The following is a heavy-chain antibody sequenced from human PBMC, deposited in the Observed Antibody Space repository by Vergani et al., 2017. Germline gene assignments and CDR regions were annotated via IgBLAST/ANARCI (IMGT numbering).Heavy chain of an antibody. CDR2: FHHTGMT. D-gene: IGHD3-10*01. CDR1: NYSISRGYF. Sequence: QVQLQESGPGLVKPSETLSLTCTVSNYSISRGYFWGWIRRPPGKGLEWIASFHHTGMTYNNPSLKSRVTISVDTSKNLISLKLNSVTAADTALYDCARHGGSGNFYHLFDAGGQGTLVTVSS. V-gene: IGHV4-38-2*02. J-gene: IGHJ5*02. CDR3: ARHGGSGNFYHLFDA.